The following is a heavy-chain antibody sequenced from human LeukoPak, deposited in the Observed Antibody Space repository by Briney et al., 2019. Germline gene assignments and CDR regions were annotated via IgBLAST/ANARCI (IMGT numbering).Heavy chain of an antibody. CDR2: INPNSGGT. J-gene: IGHJ4*02. CDR1: GYTFTGYY. V-gene: IGHV1-2*02. CDR3: ARFYYDILTGYYYFDY. D-gene: IGHD3-9*01. Sequence: ASVKVSCKASGYTFTGYYMHWVRQAPGQGREWMGWINPNSGGTNYAQKFQGRVTITRDRSISTAYMEVSRLRSDDTAVYYCARFYYDILTGYYYFDYWGQGTLVTVSS.